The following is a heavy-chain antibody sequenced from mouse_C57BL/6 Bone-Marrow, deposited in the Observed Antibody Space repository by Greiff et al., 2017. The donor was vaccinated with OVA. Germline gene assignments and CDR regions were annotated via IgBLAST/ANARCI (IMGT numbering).Heavy chain of an antibody. CDR3: AKNSLYYWYFDV. D-gene: IGHD2-3*01. J-gene: IGHJ1*03. V-gene: IGHV2-5*01. Sequence: QVQLKESGPGLVQPSQSLSITCTVSGFSLTSYGVHWVRPSPGQGLEWLGVLWRGGSTAYNAALMSRLSITKDNSKSQVFYIMNSLQADDTAIYYCAKNSLYYWYFDVWGTGTTVTVSS. CDR2: LWRGGST. CDR1: GFSLTSYG.